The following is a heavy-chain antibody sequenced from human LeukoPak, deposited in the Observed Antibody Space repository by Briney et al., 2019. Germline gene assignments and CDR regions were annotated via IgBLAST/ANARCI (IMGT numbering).Heavy chain of an antibody. CDR2: ISGSGVYT. Sequence: GGTLRLSCAASGFTFSSYGMNWVRQAPGKGLEWVSGISGSGVYTYYADSVKGRFTISRDNSKNTLYLVMNSLRVDDTAVYYCAKAVDLATISVDIWGQGTMVTVSS. CDR1: GFTFSSYG. J-gene: IGHJ3*02. CDR3: AKAVDLATISVDI. D-gene: IGHD5-24*01. V-gene: IGHV3-23*01.